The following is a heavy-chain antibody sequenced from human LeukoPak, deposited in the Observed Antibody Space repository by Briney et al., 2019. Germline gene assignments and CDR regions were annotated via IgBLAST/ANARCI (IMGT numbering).Heavy chain of an antibody. CDR3: AKDVTGHSSSGFYYFDY. J-gene: IGHJ4*02. CDR1: GFAITDHH. D-gene: IGHD2-2*01. Sequence: GGSLRLSCAASGFAITDHHMDWVRQAPGKGLEWVSSLRGNGDTFYADSVKGRFTLSRDESRNTVYLQLNNLRVEDTAVYYCAKDVTGHSSSGFYYFDYWGQGTLVTVSS. V-gene: IGHV3-23*01. CDR2: LRGNGDT.